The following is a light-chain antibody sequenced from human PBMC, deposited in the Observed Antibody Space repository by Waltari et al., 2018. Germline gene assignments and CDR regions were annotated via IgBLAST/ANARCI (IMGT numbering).Light chain of an antibody. CDR1: QSVLYSSNNKNY. CDR3: QQYYSTPPVT. J-gene: IGKJ3*01. V-gene: IGKV4-1*01. CDR2: WAS. Sequence: DIVMTQSPDSLAVSLGERATINCKSSQSVLYSSNNKNYLAWYQQKPGQPPKLLIYWASTRESGVPDRFSGSGSGTDFTFTISSLQAEDVAVYYCQQYYSTPPVTFGPGTKVDIK.